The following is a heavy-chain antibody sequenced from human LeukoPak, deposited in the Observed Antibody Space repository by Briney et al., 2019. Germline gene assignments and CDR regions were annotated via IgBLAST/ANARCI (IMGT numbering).Heavy chain of an antibody. Sequence: ASVKVSCKASGYTFTSYYMHWVRQAPGQGLEWMGIINPSGGSTSYAQKFQGRVTMTTDTSTSTAYMELRSLRSDDTAVYFCAREYHYDSSAYIFDYWGQGTLVTVSS. CDR3: AREYHYDSSAYIFDY. D-gene: IGHD3-22*01. J-gene: IGHJ4*02. V-gene: IGHV1-46*01. CDR2: INPSGGST. CDR1: GYTFTSYY.